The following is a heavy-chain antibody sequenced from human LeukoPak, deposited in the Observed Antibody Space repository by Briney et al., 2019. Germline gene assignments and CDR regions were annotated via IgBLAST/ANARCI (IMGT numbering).Heavy chain of an antibody. V-gene: IGHV3-7*01. CDR2: IKQDGSEK. CDR3: AREELVGATCFDY. CDR1: GFTFSSYA. D-gene: IGHD1-26*01. J-gene: IGHJ4*02. Sequence: GGSLRLSCTASGFTFSSYAMSWVRQAPGKGLEWVANIKQDGSEKYYVDSVKGRFTISRDNAKNSLYLQMNSLRAEDTAVYYCAREELVGATCFDYWGQGTLVTVSS.